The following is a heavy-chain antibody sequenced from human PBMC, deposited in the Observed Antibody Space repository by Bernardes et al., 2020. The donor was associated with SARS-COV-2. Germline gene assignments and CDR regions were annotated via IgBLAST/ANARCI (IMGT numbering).Heavy chain of an antibody. CDR3: ARDFISVAGFAYFYYGMDV. D-gene: IGHD6-19*01. J-gene: IGHJ6*02. CDR1: GGTLSSDA. Sequence: SVKVSCKASGGTLSSDAISWVRQAPGQGLEWMGGLNPLFGTSNYAQKFQGRVTITADESTTKVYMELRSLTSDDTAVYFCARDFISVAGFAYFYYGMDVWGQGTTVTVSS. CDR2: LNPLFGTS. V-gene: IGHV1-69*13.